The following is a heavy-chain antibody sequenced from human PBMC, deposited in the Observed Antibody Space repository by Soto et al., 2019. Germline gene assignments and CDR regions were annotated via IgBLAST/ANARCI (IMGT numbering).Heavy chain of an antibody. CDR3: ARHTSSWPFDY. J-gene: IGHJ4*02. D-gene: IGHD6-13*01. CDR2: ICTNNGNT. V-gene: IGHV1-18*01. Sequence: QVQLVQSGAEVKKPGASVKVSCKASGYTFTSYGISWVRQAPGQGPEWMGWICTNNGNTNYAQKIRGRVTMTTDTSTSTAYMELRSLRSDDTAVYYCARHTSSWPFDYWGQGTLVTVSS. CDR1: GYTFTSYG.